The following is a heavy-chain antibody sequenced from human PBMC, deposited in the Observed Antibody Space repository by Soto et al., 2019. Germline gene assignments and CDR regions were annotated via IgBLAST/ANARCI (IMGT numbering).Heavy chain of an antibody. CDR2: IYYSGST. J-gene: IGHJ4*02. Sequence: SETLSLTCTVSGGSISSYYWSWIRQPPGKGLEWIGYIYYSGSTNYNPSLKSRVTISVATAKNQFSLKLSSVTAADTAVYYCARMVGDCSGGSCYVWTFDYWGQGTLVTVSS. V-gene: IGHV4-59*08. CDR3: ARMVGDCSGGSCYVWTFDY. D-gene: IGHD2-15*01. CDR1: GGSISSYY.